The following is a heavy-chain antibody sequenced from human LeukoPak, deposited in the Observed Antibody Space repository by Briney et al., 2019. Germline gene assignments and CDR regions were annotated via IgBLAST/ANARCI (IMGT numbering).Heavy chain of an antibody. V-gene: IGHV3-23*01. Sequence: GGSLRLSCAASGFRFSSYVMSWVRQAPGKGLEYVSSIDGSDGASYYADSVKGRFTIPRDNSKNTLFLQMNSQRVEDTAVYYCARVDSGNYDYWGQGTLLTVSS. CDR1: GFRFSSYV. J-gene: IGHJ4*02. CDR3: ARVDSGNYDY. CDR2: IDGSDGAS. D-gene: IGHD1-26*01.